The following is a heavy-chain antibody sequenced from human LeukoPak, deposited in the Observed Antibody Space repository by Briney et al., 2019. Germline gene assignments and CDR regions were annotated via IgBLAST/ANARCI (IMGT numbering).Heavy chain of an antibody. CDR1: AFTFSSYG. D-gene: IGHD6-13*01. J-gene: IGHJ4*02. CDR2: IWYDGSNK. CDR3: ARPSPPFIALFDY. V-gene: IGHV3-33*01. Sequence: GRSLSLSSAASAFTFSSYGMHWVRQAPGKGLEWVAVIWYDGSNKYYADSVKGRFTISRDNSKNTLYLQMNSLRAEDTAVYYCARPSPPFIALFDYWGQGTLVTVSS.